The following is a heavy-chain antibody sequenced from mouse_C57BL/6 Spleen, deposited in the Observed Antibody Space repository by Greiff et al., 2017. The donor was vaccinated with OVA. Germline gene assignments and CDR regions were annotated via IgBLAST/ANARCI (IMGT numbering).Heavy chain of an antibody. D-gene: IGHD1-1*01. CDR2: INPNYGTT. CDR1: GYSFTDYN. Sequence: VQLKQSGPELVKPGASVKISCKASGYSFTDYNMNWVKQSNGKSLEWIGVINPNYGTTSYNQKFKGKATLTVDQSSSTAYMQLNSLTSEDSAVYYCARITTVVARGGYYYAMDYWGQGTSVTVSS. J-gene: IGHJ4*01. CDR3: ARITTVVARGGYYYAMDY. V-gene: IGHV1-39*01.